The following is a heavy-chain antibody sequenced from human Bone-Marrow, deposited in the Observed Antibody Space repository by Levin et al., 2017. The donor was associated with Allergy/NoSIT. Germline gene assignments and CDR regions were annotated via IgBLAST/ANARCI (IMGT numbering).Heavy chain of an antibody. CDR3: AKDISPVVPAAIGFDY. D-gene: IGHD2-2*02. V-gene: IGHV3-9*01. CDR2: ISWNSGSI. J-gene: IGHJ4*02. Sequence: LSLTCAASGFTFDDYAMHWVRQAPGKGLEWVSGISWNSGSIGYADSVKGRFTISRDNAKNSLYLQMNSLRAEDTALYYCAKDISPVVPAAIGFDYWGQGTLVTVSS. CDR1: GFTFDDYA.